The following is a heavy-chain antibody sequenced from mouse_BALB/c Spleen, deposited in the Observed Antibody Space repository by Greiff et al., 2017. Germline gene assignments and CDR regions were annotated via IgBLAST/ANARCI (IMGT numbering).Heavy chain of an antibody. CDR2: IWSGGST. CDR1: GFSLTSYG. V-gene: IGHV2-2*02. Sequence: VQLKQSGPGLVQPSQSLSITCTVSGFSLTSYGVHWVRQSPGKGLEWLGVIWSGGSTDYNAAFISRLSISKDNSKSQVFFKMNSLQANDTAIYYCARNMITWFAYWGQGTLVTVSA. CDR3: ARNMITWFAY. J-gene: IGHJ3*01. D-gene: IGHD2-4*01.